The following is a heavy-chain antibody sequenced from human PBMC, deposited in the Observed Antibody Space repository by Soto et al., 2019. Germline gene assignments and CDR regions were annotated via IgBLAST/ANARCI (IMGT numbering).Heavy chain of an antibody. J-gene: IGHJ4*02. CDR1: GGTFSSYA. V-gene: IGHV1-69*06. CDR3: AREGRHFDY. Sequence: SVKVSCKASGGTFSSYAISWVRQAPGQGLEWMGGINPIFGTPHYAQKYQGRVTITADTFTNTAYMELTRLTSDDTAVYFCAREGRHFDYWGQGTLVTVS. CDR2: INPIFGTP.